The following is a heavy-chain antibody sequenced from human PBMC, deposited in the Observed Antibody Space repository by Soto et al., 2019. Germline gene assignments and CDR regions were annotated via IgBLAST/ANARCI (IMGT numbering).Heavy chain of an antibody. J-gene: IGHJ5*02. CDR1: GFTFSNYW. D-gene: IGHD4-17*01. CDR2: INGDGSGT. V-gene: IGHV3-74*01. CDR3: ARGGLRAYWIDH. Sequence: EVQLVESGGGLVQPGGSLRLSCAASGFTFSNYWIHWVRQVPGEGLVWLSRINGDGSGTNYADSVKGRFTISRDNAKNTVYVQMNSLGAEDTAVYYCARGGLRAYWIDHWGQGTLVTVSS.